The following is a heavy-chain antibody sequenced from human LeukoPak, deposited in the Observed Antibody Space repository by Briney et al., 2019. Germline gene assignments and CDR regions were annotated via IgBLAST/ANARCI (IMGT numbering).Heavy chain of an antibody. Sequence: PGGSLRLSCAASGFTFSSYAMSWVRQAPGKGLEWVSAISGSGGSTYYADSVKGRFTISRDNSKNTLYLQMNSLRAEDTAVYYCAKVQGEKYYYGSGSYTYHYYGMDVWGQGTTVTVSS. CDR2: ISGSGGST. CDR1: GFTFSSYA. CDR3: AKVQGEKYYYGSGSYTYHYYGMDV. V-gene: IGHV3-23*01. J-gene: IGHJ6*02. D-gene: IGHD3-10*01.